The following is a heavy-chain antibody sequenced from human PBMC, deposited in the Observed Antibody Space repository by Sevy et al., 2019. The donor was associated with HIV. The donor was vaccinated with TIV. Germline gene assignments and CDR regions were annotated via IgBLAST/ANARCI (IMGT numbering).Heavy chain of an antibody. CDR2: IKQDGSQK. CDR1: LFTFSDYW. CDR3: ARKVGDM. Sequence: GGSLRLSCAASLFTFSDYWMSWVRQAPGKGLEWVANIKQDGSQKYFVDSVKGRFTISRDNAKNSLYLQMDNLRAEDTAVYYCARKVGDMWGQGTMVTVSS. V-gene: IGHV3-7*01. J-gene: IGHJ3*01. D-gene: IGHD1-26*01.